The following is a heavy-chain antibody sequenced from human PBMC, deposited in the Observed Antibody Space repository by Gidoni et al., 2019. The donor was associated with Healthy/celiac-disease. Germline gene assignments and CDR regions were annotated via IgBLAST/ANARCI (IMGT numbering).Heavy chain of an antibody. CDR2: ISSSSSYI. CDR1: GFTFSSYS. CDR3: ARQDCSSTSCYKVALYYFDY. D-gene: IGHD2-2*02. J-gene: IGHJ4*02. V-gene: IGHV3-21*01. Sequence: EVQLVESGGGLVKPGGSLRLSCAASGFTFSSYSMTWVRQAPGKGLEWVSSISSSSSYIYYADSVKGRFTISRDNAKNSLYLQMNSLRAEDTAVYYCARQDCSSTSCYKVALYYFDYWGQGTLVTVSS.